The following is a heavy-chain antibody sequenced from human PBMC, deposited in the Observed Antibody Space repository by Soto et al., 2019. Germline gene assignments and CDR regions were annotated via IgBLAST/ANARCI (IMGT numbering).Heavy chain of an antibody. CDR2: IYYSGST. CDR1: GGSISSYY. Sequence: SETLSLTCTVSGGSISSYYWSWIRQPPGKGLEWIGYIYYSGSTYYNPSLKSRVTISVDTSKNQFSLKLSSVTAADTAVYYCGRNLIVVPAARYYYSVMAVWGKGTTAPVSS. J-gene: IGHJ6*04. D-gene: IGHD2-2*01. CDR3: GRNLIVVPAARYYYSVMAV. V-gene: IGHV4-59*12.